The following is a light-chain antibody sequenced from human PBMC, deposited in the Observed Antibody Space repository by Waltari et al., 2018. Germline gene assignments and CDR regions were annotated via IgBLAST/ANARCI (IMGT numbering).Light chain of an antibody. CDR2: SNN. CDR1: SSNIGSNA. J-gene: IGLJ2*01. Sequence: QSVLTQPPSASGTPRQGVTISCSGSSSNIGSNAVNWYQQLPGTAPKLLVNSNNQRPSGVPDRVSGSKSGTSASLAISGLQSEDEADYYCASWDDSLNGVVFGGGTKLTVL. CDR3: ASWDDSLNGVV. V-gene: IGLV1-44*01.